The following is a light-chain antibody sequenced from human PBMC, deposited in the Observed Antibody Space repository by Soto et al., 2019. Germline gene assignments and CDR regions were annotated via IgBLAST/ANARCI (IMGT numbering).Light chain of an antibody. J-gene: IGKJ5*01. CDR1: QGISSY. CDR2: AAS. V-gene: IGKV1-8*01. Sequence: AIRMTQSPSSLSASTGDRVTITCRASQGISSYLAGYQQKPGKAPKLLIYAASTLQSGVPSRFSGSGSGTDFTLTISCLQSEDFATYYCQQYYSYPSITFGQGTRLEIK. CDR3: QQYYSYPSIT.